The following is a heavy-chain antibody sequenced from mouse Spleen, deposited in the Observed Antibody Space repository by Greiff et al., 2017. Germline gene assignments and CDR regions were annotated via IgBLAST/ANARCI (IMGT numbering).Heavy chain of an antibody. V-gene: IGHV1-4*01. Sequence: VQLQQPGAELARPGASVKMSCKASGYTFTSYTMHWVKQRPGQGLEWIGYINPSSGYTKYNQKFKDKATLTADKSSSTAYMQLSSLTSEDSAVYYCARLSLLRLRDYFDYWGQGTTLTVSS. D-gene: IGHD1-2*01. CDR3: ARLSLLRLRDYFDY. CDR2: INPSSGYT. J-gene: IGHJ2*01. CDR1: GYTFTSYT.